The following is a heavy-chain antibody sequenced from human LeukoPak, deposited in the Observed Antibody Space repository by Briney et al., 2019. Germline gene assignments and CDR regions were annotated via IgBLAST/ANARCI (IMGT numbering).Heavy chain of an antibody. CDR3: ARGMGATTWFDP. Sequence: PSETLSLTCSVSGGSISSSTYYWGWIRQPPGKGLEWIGSIYYSGSTYYNPSLKSRVTISVGTSKNQFSLKLSSVTAADTAVYYCARGMGATTWFDPWGQGTLVTVSS. CDR2: IYYSGST. V-gene: IGHV4-39*07. CDR1: GGSISSSTYY. D-gene: IGHD1-26*01. J-gene: IGHJ5*02.